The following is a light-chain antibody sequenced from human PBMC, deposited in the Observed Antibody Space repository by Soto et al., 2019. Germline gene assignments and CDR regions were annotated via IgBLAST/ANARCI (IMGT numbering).Light chain of an antibody. CDR2: EVV. CDR1: ENDIGVYDF. Sequence: QSALPQPPSASGSPGQSVTISCTGTENDIGVYDFVSWYQHHPGKAPRLIIYEVVQRPSGVPDRFSGSKSGNTASLTVSGLQAADEADYFCKSYAGSNTYVFGSGTKVTVL. J-gene: IGLJ1*01. CDR3: KSYAGSNTYV. V-gene: IGLV2-8*01.